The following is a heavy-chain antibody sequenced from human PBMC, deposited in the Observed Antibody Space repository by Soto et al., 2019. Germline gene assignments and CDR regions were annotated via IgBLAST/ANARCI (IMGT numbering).Heavy chain of an antibody. J-gene: IGHJ6*02. CDR1: GYTFTGYY. Sequence: ASVKVSCKASGYTFTGYYMHWVRQAPGQGLEWMGWINPNSGGTNYAQKFQGWVTMTRDTSISPAYMELSRLRSDDTAVYYCARDQRPIVVVPAAIYYYYGMDVWGQGTTVTVSS. D-gene: IGHD2-2*01. V-gene: IGHV1-2*04. CDR2: INPNSGGT. CDR3: ARDQRPIVVVPAAIYYYYGMDV.